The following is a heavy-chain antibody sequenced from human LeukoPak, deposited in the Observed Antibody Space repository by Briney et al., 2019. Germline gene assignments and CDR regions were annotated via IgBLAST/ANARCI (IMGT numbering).Heavy chain of an antibody. Sequence: GASVKVSCKASGYTFTSYYMHWVRQAPGQGLEWMGGIIPIFGTANYAQKFQGRVTITADESTSTAYMELSSLRSEDTAVYYCARGSTPIVVNIMSAFDIWGQGTMVTISS. J-gene: IGHJ3*02. D-gene: IGHD3-22*01. CDR2: IIPIFGTA. CDR3: ARGSTPIVVNIMSAFDI. CDR1: GYTFTSYY. V-gene: IGHV1-69*13.